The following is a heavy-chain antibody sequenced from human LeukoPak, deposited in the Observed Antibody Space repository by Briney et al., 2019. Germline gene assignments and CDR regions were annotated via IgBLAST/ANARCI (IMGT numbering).Heavy chain of an antibody. D-gene: IGHD3-10*01. V-gene: IGHV1-2*02. J-gene: IGHJ4*02. CDR1: GYTFTGYY. CDR2: INPNSGGT. CDR3: ARAPSHLGWFASDY. Sequence: ASVKVSCKASGYTFTGYYMHWVRQAPGQGLEWMGWINPNSGGTNYAQKFHGRVTMTRDTSISTAYMELSRLRSDDTAVYYCARAPSHLGWFASDYWDQGTLVTVSS.